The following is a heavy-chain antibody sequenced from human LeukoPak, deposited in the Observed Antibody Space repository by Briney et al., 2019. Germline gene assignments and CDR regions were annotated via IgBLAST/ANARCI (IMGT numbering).Heavy chain of an antibody. V-gene: IGHV4-59*12. CDR1: GGSISSYY. D-gene: IGHD2-15*01. Sequence: SETLSLTCTVSGGSISSYYWSWIRQSPGKGLEWIGYIYDSGRTNYNPSLKSRVTISVDTSKNQFSLKLSSVTAADTAVYYCATINEVVVAATKSDAFDIWGQGTMVTVSS. J-gene: IGHJ3*02. CDR2: IYDSGRT. CDR3: ATINEVVVAATKSDAFDI.